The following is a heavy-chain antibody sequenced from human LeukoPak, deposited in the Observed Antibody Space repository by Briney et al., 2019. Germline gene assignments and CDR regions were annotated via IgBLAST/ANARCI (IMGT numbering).Heavy chain of an antibody. V-gene: IGHV3-30*02. Sequence: GRSLRLSCAASGFTFSNYAMHWVRQAPGKGLEWVAFIRYDGSNKYYADSVKGRFTISRGNSKNTLYLQMNSLRAEDTAVYYCAKDAHYYDSSGYQTFYYYYYMDVWGKGTTVTISS. J-gene: IGHJ6*03. CDR3: AKDAHYYDSSGYQTFYYYYYMDV. CDR1: GFTFSNYA. D-gene: IGHD3-22*01. CDR2: IRYDGSNK.